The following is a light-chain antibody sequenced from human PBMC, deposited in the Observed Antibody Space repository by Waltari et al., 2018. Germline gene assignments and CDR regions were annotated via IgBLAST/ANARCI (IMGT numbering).Light chain of an antibody. J-gene: IGLJ2*01. CDR2: DVN. CDR3: SAYISSSTLEL. Sequence: QSALTQSASVSGSPGQSITISCTGTSSDVGGYNYVSWYQQHPGKAPKLMIFDVNNRPSGVSNRFSGSKSGNTASLTISGLQAEDEADYYCSAYISSSTLELFGGGTRLTVL. V-gene: IGLV2-14*03. CDR1: SSDVGGYNY.